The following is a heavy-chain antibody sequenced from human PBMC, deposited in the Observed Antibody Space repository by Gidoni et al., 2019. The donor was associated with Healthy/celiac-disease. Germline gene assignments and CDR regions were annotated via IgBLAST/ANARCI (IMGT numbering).Heavy chain of an antibody. CDR3: AKSTSSWAGNFDY. J-gene: IGHJ4*02. CDR2: ISYDGSNK. D-gene: IGHD6-13*01. CDR1: GFTFSRHG. V-gene: IGHV3-30*18. Sequence: GRSLRLSCAASGFTFSRHGMHWVRQAPGKGLEWVAVISYDGSNKYYADSGKGRFTISRDNSKNTLYLQMNSWRAEDTAVYYCAKSTSSWAGNFDYWGQGTLVTVSS.